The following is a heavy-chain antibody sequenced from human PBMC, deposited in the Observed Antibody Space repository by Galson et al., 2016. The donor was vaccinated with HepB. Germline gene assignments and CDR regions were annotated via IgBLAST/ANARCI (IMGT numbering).Heavy chain of an antibody. V-gene: IGHV3-23*01. CDR3: AKAMAGKDVFDI. D-gene: IGHD2-8*01. J-gene: IGHJ3*02. CDR1: GFTFSSCA. Sequence: SLRLSCAASGFTFSSCALSWVRQAPGKGLGWVSTISGSGDGADYADSVKGRFTISRDNSKNMLFLQMNSLRGEDTAVYYCAKAMAGKDVFDIWGQGTMVTVSS. CDR2: ISGSGDGA.